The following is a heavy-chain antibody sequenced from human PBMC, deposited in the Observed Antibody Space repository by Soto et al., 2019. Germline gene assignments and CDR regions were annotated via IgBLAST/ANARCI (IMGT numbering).Heavy chain of an antibody. CDR1: GFTLSDYS. CDR2: ISYKGDTT. D-gene: IGHD2-15*01. V-gene: IGHV3-64*01. Sequence: EVQLVESGGGLVQPGGSLRLSCAASGFTLSDYSMHWVRQAAGKGLEYVSAISYKGDTTYYANSVKGRFTISRDNSKNTLYIQMGSLSAEDMAVYYCARVSGLGQAAFVWGQGTMVTVSS. J-gene: IGHJ3*01. CDR3: ARVSGLGQAAFV.